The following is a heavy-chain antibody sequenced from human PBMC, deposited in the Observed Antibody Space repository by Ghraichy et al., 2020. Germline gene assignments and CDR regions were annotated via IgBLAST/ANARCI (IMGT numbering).Heavy chain of an antibody. CDR3: ARGLAQIPDF. Sequence: SETLSLTCSVSGASVTSSNRWSCVRHPPGKGLEWIGEIYHSGILNYNPSLKSRLTISVDKSKNEVSLKLSAVTAADTAVYYCARGLAQIPDFWGQGTLVTVSS. CDR2: IYHSGIL. CDR1: GASVTSSNR. V-gene: IGHV4-4*02. J-gene: IGHJ4*02.